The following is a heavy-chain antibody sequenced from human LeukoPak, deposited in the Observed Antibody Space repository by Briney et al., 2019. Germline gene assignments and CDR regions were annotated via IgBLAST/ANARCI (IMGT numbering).Heavy chain of an antibody. D-gene: IGHD3-10*01. Sequence: SVKVSCKASGGAFSSYAISWVRQAPGQGLEWMGGIIPIFGTANYAQKFQGRVTITTDESTSTAYMELSSLRSEDTAVYYCARAPWDYYGSGSYYPGGYYYYMDVWGKGTTVTVSS. J-gene: IGHJ6*03. V-gene: IGHV1-69*05. CDR1: GGAFSSYA. CDR2: IIPIFGTA. CDR3: ARAPWDYYGSGSYYPGGYYYYMDV.